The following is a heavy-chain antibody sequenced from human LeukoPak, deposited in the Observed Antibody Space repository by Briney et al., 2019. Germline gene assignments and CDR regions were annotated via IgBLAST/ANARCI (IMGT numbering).Heavy chain of an antibody. D-gene: IGHD3-10*01. V-gene: IGHV4-34*01. CDR1: GGSFSGYY. CDR3: ARVGGLGELLSELDY. J-gene: IGHJ4*02. Sequence: PSETLSLTCAVYGGSFSGYYWSWIRQPPGKGLEWIGEINHSGSTNYNPSLKSRVTISVDTSKNQFSLKLSSVTAADTAVYYCARVGGLGELLSELDYWGQGTLVTVSS. CDR2: INHSGST.